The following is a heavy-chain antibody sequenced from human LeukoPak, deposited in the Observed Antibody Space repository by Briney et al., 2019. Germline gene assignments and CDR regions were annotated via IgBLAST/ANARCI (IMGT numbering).Heavy chain of an antibody. Sequence: PGGSLRLSCAASGFTFRSHWMTWVRQAPGKGLEWVANIKEDGSETNYVDSVKGRFTTSRDNAKNSLCLQMNSLRAEDTAVYYCARGENGAFNIWGQGTMVTVSS. V-gene: IGHV3-7*01. CDR3: ARGENGAFNI. J-gene: IGHJ3*02. D-gene: IGHD1-1*01. CDR1: GFTFRSHW. CDR2: IKEDGSET.